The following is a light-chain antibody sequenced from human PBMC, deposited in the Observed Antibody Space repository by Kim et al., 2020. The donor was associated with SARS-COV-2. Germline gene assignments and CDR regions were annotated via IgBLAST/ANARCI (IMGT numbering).Light chain of an antibody. J-gene: IGKJ4*01. Sequence: PATISCVSSQSLLHSNGYNYLDWCLQKPEQTPQLLIYLGSNRGSGVPDRFSGSGSGRDISLKISRVEAEDVGVYYCMRTLQTPLTFGGGTKMDIK. CDR2: LGS. CDR3: MRTLQTPLT. CDR1: QSLLHSNGYNY. V-gene: IGKV2-28*01.